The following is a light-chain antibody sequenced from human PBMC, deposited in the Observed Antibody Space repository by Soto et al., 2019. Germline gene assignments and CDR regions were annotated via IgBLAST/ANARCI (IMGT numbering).Light chain of an antibody. Sequence: EIVLTLSPGTLSLSPGERATLSCRASQSVSNNYLAWYQQKPGQAPRLLIYGASNRATGIPDRFSGNGSGTDFTLTISRLEPEDFAVYYCQQYGSSGTFGQGTKVDI. CDR1: QSVSNNY. CDR2: GAS. J-gene: IGKJ1*01. V-gene: IGKV3-20*01. CDR3: QQYGSSGT.